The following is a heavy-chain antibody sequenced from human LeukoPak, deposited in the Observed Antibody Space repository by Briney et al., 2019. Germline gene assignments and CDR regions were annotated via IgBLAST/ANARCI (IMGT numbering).Heavy chain of an antibody. CDR2: ISYDGSNK. CDR1: GFTFSSYA. V-gene: IGHV3-30-3*01. D-gene: IGHD4-11*01. Sequence: GGSLRLSCAASGFTFSSYAMHWVRQAPGKGLESVAVISYDGSNKYYADSVKGRFTISRDNSKNTLYLQMNSLRAEDTAVYYCARDFYSNYFGWFDPWGQGTLVTVSS. J-gene: IGHJ5*02. CDR3: ARDFYSNYFGWFDP.